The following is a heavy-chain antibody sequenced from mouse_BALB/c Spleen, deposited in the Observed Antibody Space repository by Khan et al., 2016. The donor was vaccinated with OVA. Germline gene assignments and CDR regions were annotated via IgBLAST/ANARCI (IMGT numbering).Heavy chain of an antibody. V-gene: IGHV5-6-5*01. CDR3: ARDYWFVY. CDR1: GFTFSNYA. Sequence: EVKLVESGGGLVKPGGSLKVSCAASGFTFSNYAMSWVRQSPEKRLEWVASISSGGTSYYIDSAKGRVTISRDNARNILYLQMSSLRSEDTANYYCARDYWFVYWGQGTLVTVSA. CDR2: ISSGGTS. J-gene: IGHJ3*01.